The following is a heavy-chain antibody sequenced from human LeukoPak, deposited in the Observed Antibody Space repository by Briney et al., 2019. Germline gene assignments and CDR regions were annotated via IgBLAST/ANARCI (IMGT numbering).Heavy chain of an antibody. CDR1: GCTFTSYG. CDR3: ARDRYCSSTSCYTGKDNWFDP. V-gene: IGHV1-18*01. Sequence: ASVKVSCKASGCTFTSYGISWVRQAPGQGLEWMGWISAYNGNTNYAQKLQGRVTMTTDTSTSTAYMELRSLRSDDTAVYYCARDRYCSSTSCYTGKDNWFDPWGQGTLVTVSS. J-gene: IGHJ5*02. CDR2: ISAYNGNT. D-gene: IGHD2-2*02.